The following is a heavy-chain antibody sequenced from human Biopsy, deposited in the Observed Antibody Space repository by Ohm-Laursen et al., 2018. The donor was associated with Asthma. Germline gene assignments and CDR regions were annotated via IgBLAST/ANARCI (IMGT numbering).Heavy chain of an antibody. V-gene: IGHV1-2*04. CDR2: INPNSGGT. Sequence: SVKVSCKASGYTFTGYSMHWVRQAPGQGLEWMGWINPNSGGTNYAQKFQGWVTMTRDTSISTAYMELSRLRSDDTAVYYCAREVLWFGESTNPGGMDVWGQGTTVTVSS. CDR3: AREVLWFGESTNPGGMDV. CDR1: GYTFTGYS. D-gene: IGHD3-10*01. J-gene: IGHJ6*02.